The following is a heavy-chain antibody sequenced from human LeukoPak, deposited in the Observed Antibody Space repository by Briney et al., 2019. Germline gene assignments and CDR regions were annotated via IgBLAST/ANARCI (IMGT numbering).Heavy chain of an antibody. V-gene: IGHV3-11*01. J-gene: IGHJ6*02. CDR1: GFTFSDYY. CDR3: ARVPTMVRGVILSYTQYSMDV. CDR2: ISSSGSTI. D-gene: IGHD3-10*01. Sequence: PGGSLRLSCAASGFTFSDYYMSWIRQAPGKGLEWVSYISSSGSTIYYADSVKGRFTLSRDNAKNSLYLQMNSLRAEDTAVYYCARVPTMVRGVILSYTQYSMDVWGQGTTVTVSS.